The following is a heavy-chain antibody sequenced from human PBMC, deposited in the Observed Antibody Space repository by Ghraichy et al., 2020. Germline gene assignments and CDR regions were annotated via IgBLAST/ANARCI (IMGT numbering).Heavy chain of an antibody. Sequence: SVKVSCKASGGTFSSYAISWVRQAPGQGLEWMGGIIPIFGTANYAQKFQGRVTITTDESTSTAYMELSSLRSEDTAVYYCAREGHSSSWRDGAWWFNYWGQGTLVTVSS. V-gene: IGHV1-69*05. D-gene: IGHD6-13*01. J-gene: IGHJ4*02. CDR3: AREGHSSSWRDGAWWFNY. CDR1: GGTFSSYA. CDR2: IIPIFGTA.